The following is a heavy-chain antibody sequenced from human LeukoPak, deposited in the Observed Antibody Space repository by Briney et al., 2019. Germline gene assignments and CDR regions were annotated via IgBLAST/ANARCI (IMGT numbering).Heavy chain of an antibody. V-gene: IGHV4-39*07. D-gene: IGHD3-3*01. CDR3: EASITIFGVVSDY. CDR2: IYYSGNT. J-gene: IGHJ4*02. CDR1: GGSILSSSYY. Sequence: SETLSLTCTVSGGSILSSSYYWGWIRQPPGKGLEWIGSIYYSGNTYYNPSLKSRVTISVDTSKNQLSLKLSSVTAADTAVYYCEASITIFGVVSDYWGQGTLVTVSS.